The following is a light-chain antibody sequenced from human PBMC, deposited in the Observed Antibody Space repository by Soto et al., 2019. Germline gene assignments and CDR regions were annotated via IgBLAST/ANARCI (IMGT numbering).Light chain of an antibody. CDR3: CSSAGSYSYV. Sequence: QSALTQPRSVSGSPDRSAPLSATGTSMVVGIYNNASWYQHHPGKAPKLMIYDVTKRPSGVPDRFSGSKSGNTASLTISGLQAEDEADYYYCSSAGSYSYVFGTGTKVTVL. V-gene: IGLV2-11*01. J-gene: IGLJ1*01. CDR2: DVT. CDR1: SMVVGIYNN.